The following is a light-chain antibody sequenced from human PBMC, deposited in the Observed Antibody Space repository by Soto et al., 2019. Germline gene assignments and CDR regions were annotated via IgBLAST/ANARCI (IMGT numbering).Light chain of an antibody. Sequence: EIVMTQSPATLSVSPGERATLSCRASQSVASSLAWYQQRPGQAPRLLIYSASTRATGVPARFSGSGSGTEFTLTISSLQSEDFAVYYCQQYDNWPPLTSGGGTKVEI. V-gene: IGKV3-15*01. CDR3: QQYDNWPPLT. J-gene: IGKJ4*01. CDR2: SAS. CDR1: QSVASS.